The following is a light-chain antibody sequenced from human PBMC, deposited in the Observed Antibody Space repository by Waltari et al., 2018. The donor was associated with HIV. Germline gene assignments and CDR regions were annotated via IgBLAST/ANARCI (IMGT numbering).Light chain of an antibody. Sequence: QSVLTQPPSASGTPGQRVIISCSGSSFNIGRNFVSWYQQVPGTAPKVLILRDNQRPSGVPDRFSGSKSGASASLAISGLRSEDEADYYCAAWDDSLRGSYVFGPGTKVTVL. CDR2: RDN. J-gene: IGLJ1*01. CDR3: AAWDDSLRGSYV. CDR1: SFNIGRNF. V-gene: IGLV1-47*01.